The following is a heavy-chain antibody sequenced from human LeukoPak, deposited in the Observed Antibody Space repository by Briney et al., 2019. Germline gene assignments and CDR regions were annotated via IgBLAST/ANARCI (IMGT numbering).Heavy chain of an antibody. CDR2: IRYDGSNK. J-gene: IGHJ6*02. CDR3: AKEDSGRGGYFYYGMDV. Sequence: GGSLRLSCAASGFTFSSYGMHWVRQAPGKGLEWVAFIRYDGSNKYYADSVKGRFTISRDNSKNTLYLQMNSLRAEDTAVYYCAKEDSGRGGYFYYGMDVWGQGTTVTVSS. CDR1: GFTFSSYG. D-gene: IGHD3-10*01. V-gene: IGHV3-30*02.